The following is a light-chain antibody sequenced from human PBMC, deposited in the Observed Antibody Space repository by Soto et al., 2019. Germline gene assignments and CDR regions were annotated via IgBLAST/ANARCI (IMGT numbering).Light chain of an antibody. J-gene: IGLJ2*01. CDR3: CSYAGSYTFVV. CDR1: SSDVGGYNY. Sequence: QSALTQPRSVSGSPGQSVTISCTGTSSDVGGYNYVSWYQQHPGKAPKRMIYDVSKRPSGVPDRFSGSKSGNTASLTISGHKADDEADYYCCSYAGSYTFVVFGGGTKVTVL. CDR2: DVS. V-gene: IGLV2-11*01.